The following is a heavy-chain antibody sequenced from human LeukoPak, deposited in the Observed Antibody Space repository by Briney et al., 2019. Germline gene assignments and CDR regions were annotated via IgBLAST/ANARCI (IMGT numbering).Heavy chain of an antibody. D-gene: IGHD3-10*01. CDR3: ARTYGSGSY. CDR1: GGSISSSSHY. CDR2: IYYSGST. Sequence: SETLSLTCTVSGGSISSSSHYWGWIRQPPGKGLEWIGSIYYSGSTYYNPSLKSRVTISVDTSKNQFSLKLSSVTAADTAVYYCARTYGSGSYWGQGTLVTVSS. V-gene: IGHV4-39*01. J-gene: IGHJ4*02.